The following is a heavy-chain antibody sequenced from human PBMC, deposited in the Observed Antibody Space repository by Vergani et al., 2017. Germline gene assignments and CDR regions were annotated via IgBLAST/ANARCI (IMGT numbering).Heavy chain of an antibody. Sequence: QVQLVESGGGVVQPGGSLRLSCAASGFTFSSYGMHWVRQAPGKGLEWVAVISYDGSNKYYADSVKGRFTISRDNSKNTLYLQMNSLRAEDTAVYYCAKDTGRITMIVVDWGQGTLVTVSS. CDR2: ISYDGSNK. J-gene: IGHJ4*02. D-gene: IGHD3-22*01. CDR3: AKDTGRITMIVVD. V-gene: IGHV3-30*18. CDR1: GFTFSSYG.